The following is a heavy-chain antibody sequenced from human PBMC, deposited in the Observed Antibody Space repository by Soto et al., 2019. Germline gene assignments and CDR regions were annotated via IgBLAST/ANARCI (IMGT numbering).Heavy chain of an antibody. CDR2: INHSGST. D-gene: IGHD4-4*01. CDR1: GGSFSCYY. V-gene: IGHV4-34*01. CDR3: ARLPPTTVTTPYYYYYYGMDV. Sequence: PSETLSLTCAVYGGSFSCYYWSWIRQPPGKGLEWIGEINHSGSTNYNPSLKSRVTISVDTSKNQFSLKLSSVTAADTAVYYCARLPPTTVTTPYYYYYYGMDVWGQGTTVTVS. J-gene: IGHJ6*02.